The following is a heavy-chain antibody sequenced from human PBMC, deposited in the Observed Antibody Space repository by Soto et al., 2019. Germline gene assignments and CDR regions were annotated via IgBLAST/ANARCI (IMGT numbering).Heavy chain of an antibody. D-gene: IGHD6-13*01. V-gene: IGHV2-70*01. CDR1: GFSLSTSGMC. CDR3: ARTTTIAAASYYYYGMDV. CDR2: IDWDDDK. Sequence: SGPTLVNPTQTLTLTCTFSGFSLSTSGMCVSWIRQPPGKALEWLALIDWDDDKYYSTSLKTRLTISKDTSKNQVVLTMTNMDPADTATYYCARTTTIAAASYYYYGMDVWGQGTTVTVSS. J-gene: IGHJ6*02.